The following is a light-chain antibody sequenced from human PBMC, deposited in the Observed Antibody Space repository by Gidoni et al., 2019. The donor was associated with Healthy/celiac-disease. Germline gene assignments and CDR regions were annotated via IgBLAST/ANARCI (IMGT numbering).Light chain of an antibody. CDR1: SSDVGGYNY. Sequence: QSALTQPRSVSGSPGQSVTISCTGTSSDVGGYNYVYWYQQHPGEAPKLMIYDVSKRPSGVPDRFSVSKSGNTASLTISGLQAEDEADYYCCSYAGSRYVFGTWTKVTVL. CDR2: DVS. V-gene: IGLV2-11*01. J-gene: IGLJ1*01. CDR3: CSYAGSRYV.